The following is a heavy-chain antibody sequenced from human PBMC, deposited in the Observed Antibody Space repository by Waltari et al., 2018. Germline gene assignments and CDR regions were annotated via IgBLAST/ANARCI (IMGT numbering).Heavy chain of an antibody. J-gene: IGHJ2*01. D-gene: IGHD6-6*01. CDR1: GYSFTNYW. V-gene: IGHV5-51*01. CDR3: ARSGTSSSRYFDL. CDR2: IYASDSDA. Sequence: EVQVVQSGSEVKQPGESLKISCKGSGYSFTNYWIGWVRQMHGKGVEWMGCIYASDSDARYSPACQGQVTSSADRSISTAYLQWSSLKASDTAMYYCARSGTSSSRYFDLWGRGALVTVSS.